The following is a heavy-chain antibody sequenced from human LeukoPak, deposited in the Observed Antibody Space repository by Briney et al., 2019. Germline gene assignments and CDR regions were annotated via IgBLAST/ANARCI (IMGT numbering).Heavy chain of an antibody. CDR1: GFTFSSYG. J-gene: IGHJ4*02. Sequence: PGGSLRLSCVASGFTFSSYGMHWVRQAPGKGPEWVAVISYDGSNKYYADSVKGRFTISRDNFKNALYLQMNSLRVEDTAVYYCAIDPNWGTHSWGQGVLVTVSS. V-gene: IGHV3-30*03. CDR3: AIDPNWGTHS. CDR2: ISYDGSNK. D-gene: IGHD7-27*01.